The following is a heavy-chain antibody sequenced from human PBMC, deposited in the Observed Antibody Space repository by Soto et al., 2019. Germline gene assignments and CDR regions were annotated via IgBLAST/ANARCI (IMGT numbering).Heavy chain of an antibody. D-gene: IGHD2-8*01. J-gene: IGHJ4*02. CDR3: ARAVYCTNGVCYTPLVDY. V-gene: IGHV4-39*01. CDR2: IYYSGST. Sequence: PSETLSLTCTVSGGSISSSSYYWGWIRQPPGKGLEWIGSIYYSGSTYYNPSLKSRVTISVDTSKNQFSLKLSSVTAADTAVYYCARAVYCTNGVCYTPLVDYWGQGTLVTVSS. CDR1: GGSISSSSYY.